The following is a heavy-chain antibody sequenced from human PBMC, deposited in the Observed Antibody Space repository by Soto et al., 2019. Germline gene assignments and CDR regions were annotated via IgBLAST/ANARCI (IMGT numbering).Heavy chain of an antibody. CDR1: GFTFSSYG. CDR2: ISYDGSNK. J-gene: IGHJ6*03. D-gene: IGHD3-3*01. Sequence: GGCLRLSCAASGFTFSSYGMHWVRQAPGKGLEWVAVISYDGSNKYYADSVKGRFTISRDNSKNTLYLQMNSLRAEDTAVYYCAKDVKEVQTIFGVVITDYYYYYMDVWGKGTTVTVSS. V-gene: IGHV3-30*18. CDR3: AKDVKEVQTIFGVVITDYYYYYMDV.